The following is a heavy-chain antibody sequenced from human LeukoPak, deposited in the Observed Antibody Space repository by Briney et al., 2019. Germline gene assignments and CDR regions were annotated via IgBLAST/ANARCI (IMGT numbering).Heavy chain of an antibody. V-gene: IGHV4-59*08. CDR3: ARYGSGSYSDDHFQH. Sequence: SETLSLTCTVSGGSISGYYWSWIRQPPGKGLEWIGFIYYSGGTKYNPSLKSRVTISVDTSKNQFSLKLTSVTAADTAVYYCARYGSGSYSDDHFQHWGQGTLVTVSS. D-gene: IGHD3-10*01. CDR1: GGSISGYY. CDR2: IYYSGGT. J-gene: IGHJ1*01.